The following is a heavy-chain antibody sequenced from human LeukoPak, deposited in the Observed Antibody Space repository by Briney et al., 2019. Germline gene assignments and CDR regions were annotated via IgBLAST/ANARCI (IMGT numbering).Heavy chain of an antibody. J-gene: IGHJ5*02. Sequence: SQTLSLTCAVSGGSISSGGYSWSWIRQPPGTGLEWIGYIYHSGSTYYNPSLKSRVTISVDRSKNQFSLKLSSVTAADTAVYYCARALAAANNWFDPWGQGTLVTVSS. V-gene: IGHV4-30-2*01. D-gene: IGHD6-13*01. CDR3: ARALAAANNWFDP. CDR2: IYHSGST. CDR1: GGSISSGGYS.